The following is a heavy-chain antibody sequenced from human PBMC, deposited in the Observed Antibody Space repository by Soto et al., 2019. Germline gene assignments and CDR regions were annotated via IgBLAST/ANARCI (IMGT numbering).Heavy chain of an antibody. D-gene: IGHD6-19*01. J-gene: IGHJ5*02. CDR2: ISWNSGSI. V-gene: IGHV3-9*01. CDR1: GFTFDDYA. CDR3: AKGDVRWLVPNWFDP. Sequence: DVQLVESGGGLVQPGRSLRLSCAASGFTFDDYAMHWVRQAPGKGLEWVSGISWNSGSIGYADSVKGRFTISRDNAKNSLCLQMNSLRAEDTALYYCAKGDVRWLVPNWFDPWGQGTLVTVSS.